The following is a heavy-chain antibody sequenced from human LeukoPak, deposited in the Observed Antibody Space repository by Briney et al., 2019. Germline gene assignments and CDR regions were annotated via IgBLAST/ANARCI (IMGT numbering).Heavy chain of an antibody. D-gene: IGHD3-10*01. V-gene: IGHV1-8*01. CDR1: GYTFTSYD. CDR2: MNPNSGNT. Sequence: ASVKVSCKASGYTFTSYDIDWVRQATGQGLEWMGWMNPNSGNTGYAQKFQGRVTMTRNTSISTAYMELSSLRSEDTAVYYCARGGDGSGSYFLRAEEQDAFDIWGQGTMVTVSS. CDR3: ARGGDGSGSYFLRAEEQDAFDI. J-gene: IGHJ3*02.